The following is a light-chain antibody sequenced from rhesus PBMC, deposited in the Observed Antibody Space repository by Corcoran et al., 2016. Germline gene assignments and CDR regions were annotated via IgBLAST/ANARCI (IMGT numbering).Light chain of an antibody. Sequence: DIQMTQSPSSLSASVGDKVTITCHASQDISNWLAWYQQKPGKAPKPLIYVTSRLQSGVPSRCSGRGSGTDYTLTISSLQPEDFATYDCQQYDDLPRTFGQGTKVEIK. J-gene: IGKJ1*01. CDR1: QDISNW. CDR2: VTS. CDR3: QQYDDLPRT. V-gene: IGKV1-19*01.